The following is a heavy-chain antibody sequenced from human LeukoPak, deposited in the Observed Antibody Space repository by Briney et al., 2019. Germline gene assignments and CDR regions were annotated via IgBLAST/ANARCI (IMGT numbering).Heavy chain of an antibody. J-gene: IGHJ6*02. CDR3: ARDFSLYSNYPTYYYYGMDV. CDR2: ISSSSSYI. D-gene: IGHD4-11*01. Sequence: GGSLRLSCAASGFTFSSYSMNWVRQAPGKGLEWVSSISSSSSYIYYADSVKGRFTISRDNAKNSLYLQMNSLRAEDTAVYYRARDFSLYSNYPTYYYYGMDVWGQGTTVTVSS. CDR1: GFTFSSYS. V-gene: IGHV3-21*01.